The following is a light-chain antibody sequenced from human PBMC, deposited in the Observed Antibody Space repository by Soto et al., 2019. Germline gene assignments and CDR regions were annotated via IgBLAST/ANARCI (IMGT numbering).Light chain of an antibody. CDR3: QQGKSFPLT. CDR1: QDINKW. CDR2: TAS. V-gene: IGKV1-12*01. J-gene: IGKJ4*01. Sequence: DIQMTQSPSSVSASVGDRVTITCRASQDINKWLARYQQKPGLAPNLVIYTASRLHGGGPSRFSGSASGTDFTLTISSLRPEDVATYYCQQGKSFPLTFGGGTKVDIK.